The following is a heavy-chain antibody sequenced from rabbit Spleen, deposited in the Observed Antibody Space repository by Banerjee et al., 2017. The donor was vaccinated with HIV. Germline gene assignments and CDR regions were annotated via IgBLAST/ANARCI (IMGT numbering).Heavy chain of an antibody. CDR3: ARENGALGSAIDL. Sequence: QEQLKETGGGLVKPEGSLTLTCKASGASFSDKDVMCWVRQAPGKGLEWIACIDTGSSGDTYYASWAKGRFTISKTSSTTVTLQMTSLTAADTATYFCARENGALGSAIDLWGPGTLVTVS. V-gene: IGHV1S45*01. D-gene: IGHD6-1*01. J-gene: IGHJ4*01. CDR2: IDTGSSGDT. CDR1: GASFSDKDV.